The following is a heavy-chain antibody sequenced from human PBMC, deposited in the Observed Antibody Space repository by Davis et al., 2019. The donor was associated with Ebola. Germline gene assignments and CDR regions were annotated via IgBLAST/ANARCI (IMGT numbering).Heavy chain of an antibody. CDR1: GFTFSSYE. CDR3: VKGKYSSSWNNGWGGYFDY. CDR2: ISSSGTII. J-gene: IGHJ4*02. D-gene: IGHD1/OR15-1a*01. V-gene: IGHV3-48*03. Sequence: PGGSLRLSCATSGFTFSSYEMNWVRQAPGMGLEWVSSISSSGTIIHYADSVKGRCTISRDNAKNSLYLQMNSLRAEDMALYYCVKGKYSSSWNNGWGGYFDYWGQGTLVTVSS.